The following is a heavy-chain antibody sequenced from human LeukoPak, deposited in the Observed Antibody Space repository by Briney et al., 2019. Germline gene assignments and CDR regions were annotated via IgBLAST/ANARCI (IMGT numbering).Heavy chain of an antibody. Sequence: SQTLSLTCTVSGGSISSGDYYWSWIRQPPGKGLEWIGYIYYSGSTYYNPSLKSRVTISVDTSKNQFSLKLSSVTAADTAVYYCARGVRFLEWLYEVDYWAREPWSPSPQ. D-gene: IGHD3-3*01. CDR3: ARGVRFLEWLYEVDY. V-gene: IGHV4-30-4*01. CDR1: GGSISSGDYY. CDR2: IYYSGST. J-gene: IGHJ4*02.